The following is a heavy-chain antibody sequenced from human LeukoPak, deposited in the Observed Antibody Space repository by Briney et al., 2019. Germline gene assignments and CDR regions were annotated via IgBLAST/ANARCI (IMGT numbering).Heavy chain of an antibody. V-gene: IGHV3-30*04. CDR2: ISYDGSNK. Sequence: GGSLTLSCAAFGFTFSSYAMHWVRQAPGKGLEWVAVISYDGSNKYYADSVKGRFTISRDNSKNTLYLQMNSLRAEDTAVYYCARDLWFGELLNWFDPWGQGTLVTVSS. D-gene: IGHD3-10*01. CDR1: GFTFSSYA. J-gene: IGHJ5*02. CDR3: ARDLWFGELLNWFDP.